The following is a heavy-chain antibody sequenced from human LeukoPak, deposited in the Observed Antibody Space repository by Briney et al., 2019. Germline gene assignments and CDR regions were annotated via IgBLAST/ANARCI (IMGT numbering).Heavy chain of an antibody. V-gene: IGHV3-48*04. CDR2: ISSSSSTM. D-gene: IGHD3-10*01. CDR3: ARVFDYGSGKDY. Sequence: GGSLRLSCAASGFTFSSYSMNWVRQAPGKGLEWVSYISSSSSTMYYADSVKGRFTISRDNAKNSLCLQMNSLRAEDTAVYYCARVFDYGSGKDYWGQGTLVTVSS. CDR1: GFTFSSYS. J-gene: IGHJ4*02.